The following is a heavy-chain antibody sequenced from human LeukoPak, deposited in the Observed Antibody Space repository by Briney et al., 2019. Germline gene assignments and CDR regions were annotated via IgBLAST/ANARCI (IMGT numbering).Heavy chain of an antibody. CDR1: GFTFSSYA. Sequence: LGGSLRLSCAASGFTFSSYAMSWVRQAPGKGLEWVSAISGSGGSTYYADSVKGRFTISRDNSKNTLYLQMNSLRAEDTAVYYCAKDQGGSSGVFDYWGQGTLVTVSS. D-gene: IGHD6-19*01. J-gene: IGHJ4*02. CDR2: ISGSGGST. V-gene: IGHV3-23*01. CDR3: AKDQGGSSGVFDY.